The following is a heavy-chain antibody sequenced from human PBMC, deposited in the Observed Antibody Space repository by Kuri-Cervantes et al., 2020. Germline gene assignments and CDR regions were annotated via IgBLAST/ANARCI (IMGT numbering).Heavy chain of an antibody. J-gene: IGHJ2*01. V-gene: IGHV3-13*01. CDR1: GFILSSYN. Sequence: ETLSLTCAASGFILSSYNMHWVRQVTGKSLEWVSAIGPAGDTYYPDSVKGRFTISRENAKNSLYLQMDSLRAGDTAVYYCARVADDSGWCFDLWGRGTLVTVSS. D-gene: IGHD3-22*01. CDR2: IGPAGDT. CDR3: ARVADDSGWCFDL.